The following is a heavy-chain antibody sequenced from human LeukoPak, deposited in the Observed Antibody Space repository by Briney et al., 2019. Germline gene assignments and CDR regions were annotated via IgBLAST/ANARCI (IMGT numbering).Heavy chain of an antibody. CDR2: TYYRSKWYS. J-gene: IGHJ5*02. CDR3: AREFSYYGSGSYYNDWFDP. V-gene: IGHV6-1*01. CDR1: GDSVSSNSAA. D-gene: IGHD3-10*01. Sequence: SQTLSLTCAISGDSVSSNSAAWNWIRQSPSRGLEWLGRTYYRSKWYSDYAVSVKSRITINPDTSKNQFSLQLNSVPPEDTAVYYCAREFSYYGSGSYYNDWFDPWGQGTLVTVSS.